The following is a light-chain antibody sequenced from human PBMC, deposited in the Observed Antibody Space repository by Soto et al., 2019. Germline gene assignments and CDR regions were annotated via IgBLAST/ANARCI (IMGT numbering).Light chain of an antibody. J-gene: IGKJ4*01. Sequence: DIPMTQSPSTVSASVGDRVTITCRASQGITTWLAWYQQKPGKAPRLLIYAASKLQSGITSRFSGSGSGTDFTLTISSLQPEDFAIYYCQQTDNFPLTFGGGTKVEIK. CDR2: AAS. CDR1: QGITTW. V-gene: IGKV1-12*01. CDR3: QQTDNFPLT.